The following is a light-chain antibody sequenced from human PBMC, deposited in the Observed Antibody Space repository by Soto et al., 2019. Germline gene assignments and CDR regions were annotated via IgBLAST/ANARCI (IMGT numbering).Light chain of an antibody. CDR3: QQYGSSGT. CDR1: QSVSNNY. J-gene: IGKJ1*01. Sequence: IVLTQSPGTLSLSPVERATLSCMASQSVSNNYLAWYQQRPGQAPRLLIYGASNRATGIPDRLSGSGSGTEFTLTISRLEPEDFAVYYCQQYGSSGTFGQGTKVDIK. CDR2: GAS. V-gene: IGKV3-20*01.